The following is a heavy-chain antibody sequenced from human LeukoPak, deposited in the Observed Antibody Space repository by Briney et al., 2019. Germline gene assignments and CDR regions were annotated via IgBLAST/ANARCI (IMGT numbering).Heavy chain of an antibody. CDR3: AKNPRLTASHIYFEN. J-gene: IGHJ4*02. D-gene: IGHD3-16*01. CDR1: GFTFNSYA. V-gene: IGHV3-23*01. CDR2: ISGSGDSA. Sequence: GGSLRLSCVVSGFTFNSYAMSWVRQAPGKGLEWVSSISGSGDSARYADSVQGQFTVSRDNSKNTLYLQMSSLRVEDTATYFCAKNPRLTASHIYFENWGQGTVVTVSS.